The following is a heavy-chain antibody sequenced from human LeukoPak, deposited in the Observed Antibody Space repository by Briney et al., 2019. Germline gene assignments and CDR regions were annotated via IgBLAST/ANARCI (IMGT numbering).Heavy chain of an antibody. CDR3: ARVGGH. J-gene: IGHJ4*02. CDR1: GLTVSRNY. CDR2: IYSGGST. D-gene: IGHD3-10*01. Sequence: GGSLRLSCAASGLTVSRNYMSWVRQAPGKGLEAVSVIYSGGSTYYAESVRGRFTISRDNSKNTLYLQMNSLRVEDTAVYYCARVGGHWGQGTLVTVSS. V-gene: IGHV3-53*01.